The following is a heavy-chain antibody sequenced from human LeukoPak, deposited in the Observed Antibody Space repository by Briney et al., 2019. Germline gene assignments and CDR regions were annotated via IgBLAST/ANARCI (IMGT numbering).Heavy chain of an antibody. CDR1: GGSISSYY. J-gene: IGHJ3*02. Sequence: SETLSLTCTVSGGSISSYYWSWIRQPPGKGLEWIGYIYYSGSTNYNPSLKSRVTISVDTSKNQFSLKLSSVTAADTAVYYCARTGGMSTLYDAFDIWGQGTMVTVSS. D-gene: IGHD5/OR15-5a*01. CDR3: ARTGGMSTLYDAFDI. V-gene: IGHV4-59*08. CDR2: IYYSGST.